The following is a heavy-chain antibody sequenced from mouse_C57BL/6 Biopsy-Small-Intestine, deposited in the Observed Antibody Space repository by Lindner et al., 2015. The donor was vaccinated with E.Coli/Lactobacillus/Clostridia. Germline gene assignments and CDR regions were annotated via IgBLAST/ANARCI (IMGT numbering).Heavy chain of an antibody. Sequence: EVQLQESGPELVKPGASVKMSCKASGYTFTDYYMYWVKQSHGKSLEWIGYIYPNNGGNGYNQKFKDKAALTVDRSSSTAYMELRSLTSEDSAVYYCARDNYGSNSYYFDYWGQGTTLTVSS. CDR3: ARDNYGSNSYYFDY. CDR1: GYTFTDYY. V-gene: IGHV1-34*01. J-gene: IGHJ2*01. D-gene: IGHD1-1*01. CDR2: IYPNNGGN.